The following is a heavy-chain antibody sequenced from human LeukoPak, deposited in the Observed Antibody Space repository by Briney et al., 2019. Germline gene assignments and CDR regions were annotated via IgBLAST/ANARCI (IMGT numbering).Heavy chain of an antibody. D-gene: IGHD2-8*01. J-gene: IGHJ6*02. CDR3: AKLPFPSRMSYHYYGMDV. V-gene: IGHV3-30*18. CDR1: GFTFSSYG. CDR2: ISYDGSSM. Sequence: GRSLRLSCEASGFTFSSYGIHWVRQAPGKGLEWVAVISYDGSSMFYADSVKGRFTVSRDNLKNTLYLQMDSLRAEDSAVYYCAKLPFPSRMSYHYYGMDVWGQGTTVTASS.